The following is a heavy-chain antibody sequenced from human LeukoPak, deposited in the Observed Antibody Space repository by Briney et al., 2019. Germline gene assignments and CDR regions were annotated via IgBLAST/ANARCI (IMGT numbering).Heavy chain of an antibody. D-gene: IGHD6-13*01. CDR3: ARGAAGTSYYYYYYGMDV. CDR1: GYTYTSYY. J-gene: IGHJ6*02. V-gene: IGHV1-46*01. CDR2: INPSGGST. Sequence: ASVKVSCKASGYTYTSYYMHWVRQAPGQGLEWMGIINPSGGSTSYAQKFQGRVTMTRDTSTSTVYMELSSLRSEDTAVYYCARGAAGTSYYYYYYGMDVWGQGTTVTVSS.